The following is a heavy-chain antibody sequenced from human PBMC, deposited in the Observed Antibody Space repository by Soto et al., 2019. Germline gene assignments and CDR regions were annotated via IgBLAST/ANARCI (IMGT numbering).Heavy chain of an antibody. CDR1: GFTFSSYS. J-gene: IGHJ6*03. CDR2: ISSSSSYI. CDR3: AREGYCSGGSCYGDYYYYYMGV. D-gene: IGHD2-15*01. V-gene: IGHV3-21*01. Sequence: EVQLVESGGGLVKPGGSLRLSCAASGFTFSSYSMNWVRQAPGKGLEWGSSISSSSSYIYYADSVKGRFTISRDNAKNSLYLQMNSLRAEDTAVYYCAREGYCSGGSCYGDYYYYYMGVWGKGTTVTVSS.